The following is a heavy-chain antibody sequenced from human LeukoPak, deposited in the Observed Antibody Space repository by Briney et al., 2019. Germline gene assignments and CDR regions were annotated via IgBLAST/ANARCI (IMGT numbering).Heavy chain of an antibody. CDR3: ASVEAPYGSYRRYFDY. D-gene: IGHD3-10*01. J-gene: IGHJ4*02. CDR2: IIPILGIA. CDR1: GGTFSSYA. Sequence: ASVKVSCKASGGTFSSYAISWVRQAPGQGLEWMGRIIPILGIANYAQKFQGRVTITADKSTSTAYMELSSLRSEDTAVYYCASVEAPYGSYRRYFDYWGQGTLVTVSS. V-gene: IGHV1-69*04.